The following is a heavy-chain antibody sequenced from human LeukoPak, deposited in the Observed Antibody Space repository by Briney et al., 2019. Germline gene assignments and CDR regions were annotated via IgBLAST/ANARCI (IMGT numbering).Heavy chain of an antibody. CDR1: GFTFSRYW. D-gene: IGHD3-22*01. CDR3: ARYSPITMIVVVSEPY. CDR2: IVSTTSYI. V-gene: IGHV3-21*01. Sequence: GGSLRLSCAASGFTFSRYWMTWVRQAPGKGLEWVSVIVSTTSYIDSSDSVKGRLTISRDNAKNSLYLQMNSLRAEDTAVYYCARYSPITMIVVVSEPYWGQGTLVTVSS. J-gene: IGHJ4*02.